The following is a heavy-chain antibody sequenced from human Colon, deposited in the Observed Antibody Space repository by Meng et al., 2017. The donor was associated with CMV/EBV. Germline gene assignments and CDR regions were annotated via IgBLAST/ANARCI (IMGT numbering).Heavy chain of an antibody. CDR1: GFTFGSYS. Sequence: GGSLRLSCATSGFTFGSYSMNWVRQAPGKGLEWVSTISASSGGYIYYADSVKGRFTISRDNSKNILYLQMNRLRAEDTAVYYCAREPYQRLEPYYYSMDVWGQGTTVTVSS. J-gene: IGHJ6*02. D-gene: IGHD2-2*01. CDR2: ISASSGGYI. CDR3: AREPYQRLEPYYYSMDV. V-gene: IGHV3-21*04.